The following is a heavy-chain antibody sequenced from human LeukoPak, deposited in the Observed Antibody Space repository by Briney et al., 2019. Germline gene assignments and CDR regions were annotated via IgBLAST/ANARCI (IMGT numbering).Heavy chain of an antibody. CDR2: IRYDGSNK. V-gene: IGHV3-30*02. Sequence: GGSLRLSCAASGFTFSSYGMHWVRQAPGKGLEWVAFIRYDGSNKYYADSVKGRFTISRDNSKNTLYLEMNSLRAEDTAVYYCAKDIGSYYDYWGQGVLVTVSS. CDR1: GFTFSSYG. CDR3: AKDIGSYYDY. D-gene: IGHD3-10*01. J-gene: IGHJ4*02.